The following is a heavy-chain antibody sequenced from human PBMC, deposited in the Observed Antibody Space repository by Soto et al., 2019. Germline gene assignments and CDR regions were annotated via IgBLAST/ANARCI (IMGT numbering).Heavy chain of an antibody. CDR3: ARVRIVGAREIDF. D-gene: IGHD1-26*01. CDR2: ISGYNGDI. Sequence: QVHLVQSGGEVKKPGASVKVSCKASGYTFNRHGITWVRQAPGQGLEWMGWISGYNGDINYKQKFQGRVTLSSDTLTSTVYLELKSLRFDDTAVYYCARVRIVGAREIDFWGQGTLVTVSS. J-gene: IGHJ4*02. V-gene: IGHV1-18*04. CDR1: GYTFNRHG.